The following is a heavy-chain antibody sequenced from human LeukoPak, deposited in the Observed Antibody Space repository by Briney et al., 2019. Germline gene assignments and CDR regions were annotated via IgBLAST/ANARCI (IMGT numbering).Heavy chain of an antibody. CDR3: ASSGDVLLWFGPDDAFDI. V-gene: IGHV1-2*02. Sequence: ASVKVSCKASGYTFTGYYMHWVRQAPGQGLEWMGWINPNSGGTNYAQKFQGRVTMTRDTSISTAYMELSRLRSDDTAVYYCASSGDVLLWFGPDDAFDIWGQGTMVTVSS. D-gene: IGHD3-10*01. CDR2: INPNSGGT. CDR1: GYTFTGYY. J-gene: IGHJ3*02.